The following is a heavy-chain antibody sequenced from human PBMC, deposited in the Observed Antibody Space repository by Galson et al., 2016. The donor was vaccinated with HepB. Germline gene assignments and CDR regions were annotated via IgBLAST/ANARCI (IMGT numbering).Heavy chain of an antibody. J-gene: IGHJ4*02. V-gene: IGHV3-7*01. CDR1: GFTFTNYW. D-gene: IGHD5-24*01. CDR2: IKGDGTEK. Sequence: SLRLSCAASGFTFTNYWMTWVRQAPGKGLEWVANIKGDGTEKCYADSVKGRFTISRDNARNSLYLQMNSLRAEDTGIYYCAREGLADGSYFDYWGRGTLVTVS. CDR3: AREGLADGSYFDY.